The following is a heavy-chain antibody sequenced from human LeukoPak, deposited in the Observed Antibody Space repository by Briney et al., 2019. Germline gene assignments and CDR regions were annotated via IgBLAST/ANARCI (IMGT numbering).Heavy chain of an antibody. Sequence: SETLSLTCAVSRGSIDSSSYYWSWIRQPAGKGLEWIGRIYTSGNTNYNPSLKSRVTMSIDTSKNQFSLKLSSVTAADTAVYYCARLRYYGSGSPRGECYFDLWGRGTLVTVSS. CDR1: RGSIDSSSYY. J-gene: IGHJ2*01. D-gene: IGHD3-10*01. CDR2: IYTSGNT. CDR3: ARLRYYGSGSPRGECYFDL. V-gene: IGHV4-61*02.